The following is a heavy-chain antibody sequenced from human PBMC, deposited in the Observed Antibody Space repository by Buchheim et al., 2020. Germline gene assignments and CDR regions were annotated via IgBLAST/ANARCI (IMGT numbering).Heavy chain of an antibody. D-gene: IGHD3-3*01. V-gene: IGHV3-7*01. J-gene: IGHJ6*02. Sequence: EVQLVESGGGLVQPGQSLRLSCTASGFTVSRYWIHWVRQAPGKGLEWVANIKQDGSEKYYVDSVKGRFTISRDNAKNSLYLQMNSLRAEDTAVYYCASDFWSGYYETNYGMDVWGQGTT. CDR1: GFTVSRYW. CDR2: IKQDGSEK. CDR3: ASDFWSGYYETNYGMDV.